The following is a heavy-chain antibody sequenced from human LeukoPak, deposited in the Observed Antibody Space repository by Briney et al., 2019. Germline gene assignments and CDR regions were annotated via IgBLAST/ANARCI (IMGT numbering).Heavy chain of an antibody. CDR2: IYYSGST. V-gene: IGHV4-59*01. CDR1: GGSICSYY. J-gene: IGHJ4*02. CDR3: ARGAHYYDSSGFFDY. Sequence: SETLSLTCTVSGGSICSYYWSWIRQPQGKGLEWIGYIYYSGSTNYNPFLKSRVTISVDTSKNQFSLKLSSVTAADTAVYYCARGAHYYDSSGFFDYWGQGTLVTVSS. D-gene: IGHD3-22*01.